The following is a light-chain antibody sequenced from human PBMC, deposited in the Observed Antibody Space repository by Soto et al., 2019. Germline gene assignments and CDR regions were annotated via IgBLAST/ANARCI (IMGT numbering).Light chain of an antibody. CDR2: GAS. CDR1: QSVSSN. CDR3: QHYNNWPRT. J-gene: IGKJ1*01. Sequence: EIVMTQSPATLSVSPGERATLSCRASQSVSSNLAWYQQKPGQAPRLLIYGASTRATGIPARFSGSGSGTEFTLTISSLQSEDFALYYCQHYNNWPRTFGQGTKV. V-gene: IGKV3-15*01.